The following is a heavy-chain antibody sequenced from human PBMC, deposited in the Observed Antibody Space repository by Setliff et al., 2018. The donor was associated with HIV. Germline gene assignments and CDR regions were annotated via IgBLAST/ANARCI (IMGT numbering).Heavy chain of an antibody. J-gene: IGHJ6*02. Sequence: SETLSLTCTVSGGSISSSNWWSWVRQPPGKGLEWIGEIYHGVSTNYNPSLKRRVTISVDKSKNQFSLKLSSVTAADTAVYYCARETREAVAGSNYYYYYGLDVWGQGTTVTVSS. CDR2: IYHGVST. CDR1: GGSISSSNW. V-gene: IGHV4-4*02. CDR3: ARETREAVAGSNYYYYYGLDV. D-gene: IGHD6-19*01.